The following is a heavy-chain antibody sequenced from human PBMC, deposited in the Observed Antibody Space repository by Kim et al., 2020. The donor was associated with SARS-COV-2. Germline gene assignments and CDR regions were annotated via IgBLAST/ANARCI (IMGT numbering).Heavy chain of an antibody. Sequence: GGSLRLSCAASGFTFSSYGMHWVRQAPGKGLEWVAVISYDGSNKYYADSVKGRFTISRDNSKNTLYLQMNSLRAEDTAVYYCAKDGSGSSPYFDYWGQGT. J-gene: IGHJ4*02. CDR1: GFTFSSYG. D-gene: IGHD3-10*01. CDR2: ISYDGSNK. V-gene: IGHV3-30*18. CDR3: AKDGSGSSPYFDY.